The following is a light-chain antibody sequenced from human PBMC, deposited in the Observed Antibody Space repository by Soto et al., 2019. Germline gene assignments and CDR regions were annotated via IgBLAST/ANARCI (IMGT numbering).Light chain of an antibody. J-gene: IGLJ2*01. CDR3: QSYDSSLSGVV. V-gene: IGLV1-40*01. Sequence: QSVLTQPPSVSGAPGQRVTISCTGSSSNLGAGYDVHWYQQLPGTAPKLLIYANSNRPSGVPDRFSGSKSGTSASLAITGXXXXXXXXXXCQSYDSSLSGVVFGGGTKLTVL. CDR2: ANS. CDR1: SSNLGAGYD.